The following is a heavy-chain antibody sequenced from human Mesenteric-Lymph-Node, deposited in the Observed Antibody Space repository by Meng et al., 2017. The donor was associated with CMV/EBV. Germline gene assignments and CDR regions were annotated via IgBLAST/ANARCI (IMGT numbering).Heavy chain of an antibody. CDR1: YTLTDYD. D-gene: IGHD2-2*01. J-gene: IGHJ5*02. CDR2: IHPKSGNT. CDR3: ARGKSGLVPAPMSWFDP. V-gene: IGHV1-8*01. Sequence: YTLTDYDINWVRQANRQGLEWVGWIHPKSGNTGYAQKFQGRVAMTRDTSINTAYLELSGLRSDDTAVYHCARGKSGLVPAPMSWFDPWGQGTLVTVSS.